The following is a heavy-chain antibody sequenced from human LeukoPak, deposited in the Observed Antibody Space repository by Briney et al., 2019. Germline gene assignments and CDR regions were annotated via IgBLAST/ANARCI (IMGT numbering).Heavy chain of an antibody. CDR1: GFTFSSYG. Sequence: PGGSLRLSCAASGFTFSSYGMHWVRQAPGKGLEWVAVIWNDGSNKYYADSVKGRFTISRDNSKNTLYLQMNSLRAEDTAVYYCARNYYYDSSGSDAFDIWGQGTMVTVSS. CDR3: ARNYYYDSSGSDAFDI. D-gene: IGHD3-22*01. CDR2: IWNDGSNK. V-gene: IGHV3-33*01. J-gene: IGHJ3*02.